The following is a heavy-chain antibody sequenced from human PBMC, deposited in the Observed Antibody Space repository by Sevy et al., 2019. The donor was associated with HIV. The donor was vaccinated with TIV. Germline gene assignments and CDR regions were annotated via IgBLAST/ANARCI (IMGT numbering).Heavy chain of an antibody. CDR2: ISSSSSYI. D-gene: IGHD2-2*01. Sequence: GGSLRLSCAASGFTFSSYSMNWVRQAPGKGLEWVSSISSSSSYIYYADSVKGRFTISRDNAKNSLYLQMNSLGAEDTAVYYCARKSARYCSSTSCLNWFDPWGQGTLVTVSS. J-gene: IGHJ5*02. CDR3: ARKSARYCSSTSCLNWFDP. V-gene: IGHV3-21*01. CDR1: GFTFSSYS.